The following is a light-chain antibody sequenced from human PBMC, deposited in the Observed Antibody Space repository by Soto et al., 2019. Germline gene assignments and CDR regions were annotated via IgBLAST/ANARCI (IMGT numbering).Light chain of an antibody. Sequence: DIQMTQSPSSLSASVGDRVTITCRASQSINKYINWYQQKPGKAPNLLINGASSLQSGVPSRFSGSGSGTDFTRAISNLQPEDFATYNCQQTYSTPSTCGPGTKVDIK. CDR1: QSINKY. CDR2: GAS. V-gene: IGKV1-39*01. J-gene: IGKJ3*01. CDR3: QQTYSTPST.